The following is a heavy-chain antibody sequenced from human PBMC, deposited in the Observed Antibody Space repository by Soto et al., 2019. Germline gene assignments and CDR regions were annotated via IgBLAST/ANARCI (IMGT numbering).Heavy chain of an antibody. V-gene: IGHV3-30*18. CDR3: AKDRRYSGSYSPDY. D-gene: IGHD1-26*01. J-gene: IGHJ4*02. CDR2: ISYDGSNK. Sequence: PGGSLRLSCAASGFTFSSYGMHWVRQAPGKGLEWVAVISYDGSNKYYADSVKGRFTISRDNSKNTLYLQMNSLRAEDTAVYYCAKDRRYSGSYSPDYWGQGTLVTVSS. CDR1: GFTFSSYG.